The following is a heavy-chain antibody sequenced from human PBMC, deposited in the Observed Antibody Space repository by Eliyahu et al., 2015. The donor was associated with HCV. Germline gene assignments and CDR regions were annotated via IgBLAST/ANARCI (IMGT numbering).Heavy chain of an antibody. V-gene: IGHV2-70*15. CDR3: ARIRGLRDDYYYGMDV. CDR2: IDWDDDK. Sequence: QVTLRESGPALVKPTQTLTLTCTFSGFSLSTSGMCVSWIRQPPGKALEWLARIDWDDDKYYSTSLKTRLTISKDTSKNQVVLTMTNMDPVDTATYYCARIRGLRDDYYYGMDVWGQGTTVTVSS. CDR1: GFSLSTSGMC. J-gene: IGHJ6*02.